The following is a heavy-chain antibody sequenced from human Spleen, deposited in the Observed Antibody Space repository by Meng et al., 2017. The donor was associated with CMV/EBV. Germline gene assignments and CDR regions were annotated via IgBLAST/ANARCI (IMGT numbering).Heavy chain of an antibody. D-gene: IGHD3-22*01. Sequence: SGYTLTSYYMHWVRQAPGQGLEWMGWINPYTGGTNYAQKFQGRVTMTRDTSISTAYMELSRLTSDDTAVYYCARDFDTSGYHGWFDPWGQGTLVTVSS. CDR2: INPYTGGT. J-gene: IGHJ5*02. V-gene: IGHV1-2*02. CDR3: ARDFDTSGYHGWFDP. CDR1: GYTLTSYY.